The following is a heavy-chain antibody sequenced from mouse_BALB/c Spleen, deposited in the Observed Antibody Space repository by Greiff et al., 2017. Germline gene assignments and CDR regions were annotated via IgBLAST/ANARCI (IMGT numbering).Heavy chain of an antibody. Sequence: EVQLQESGPGLVKPSQSLSLTCTVTGYSITSDYAWNWIRQFPGNKLEWMGYISYSGSTSYNPSLKSRISITRDTSKNQFFLQLNSVTTEDTATYYCAREIYYDYYAWFAYWGQGTLVTVSA. D-gene: IGHD2-4*01. J-gene: IGHJ3*01. CDR1: GYSITSDYA. CDR2: ISYSGST. CDR3: AREIYYDYYAWFAY. V-gene: IGHV3-2*02.